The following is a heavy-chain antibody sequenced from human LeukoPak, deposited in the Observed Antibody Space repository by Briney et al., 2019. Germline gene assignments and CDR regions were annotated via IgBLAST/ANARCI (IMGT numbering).Heavy chain of an antibody. D-gene: IGHD3-22*01. J-gene: IGHJ5*02. Sequence: ASVKVSCKASGYTFTGYYMHWVRQAPGQGLEWMGWINPNSGGTNYAQKFQGRVTMTEDTSTDTAYMELSSLRSEDTAVYYCALGYYDSSGYPENWFDPWGQGTLVTVSS. CDR3: ALGYYDSSGYPENWFDP. CDR1: GYTFTGYY. V-gene: IGHV1-2*02. CDR2: INPNSGGT.